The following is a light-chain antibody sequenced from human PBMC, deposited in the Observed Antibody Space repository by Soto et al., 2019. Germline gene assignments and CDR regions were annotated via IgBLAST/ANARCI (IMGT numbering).Light chain of an antibody. CDR3: QQANSFPYT. CDR2: AAS. V-gene: IGKV1-12*01. CDR1: QGISSW. Sequence: DIQMTQSPSSVSASVGDRVTITCRASQGISSWVAWYQQKPGKATKLLIYAASSLQIGVPSRFSGSGSGTDFTLTISSLQPEDFATYYCQQANSFPYTFGQGTKLEIK. J-gene: IGKJ2*01.